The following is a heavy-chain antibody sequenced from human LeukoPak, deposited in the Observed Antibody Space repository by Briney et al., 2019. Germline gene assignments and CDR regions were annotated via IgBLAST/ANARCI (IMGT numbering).Heavy chain of an antibody. Sequence: GESLKISCQASGYSFTSSWIGWARQMPGKGLEWMAIINPGDSDTRYSPSFQGQVTISADKSISTVYLQWGSLKASDTAMYYCAREGTTGPFDYWGRGTLVTVSS. CDR3: AREGTTGPFDY. CDR2: INPGDSDT. J-gene: IGHJ4*02. V-gene: IGHV5-51*01. D-gene: IGHD1-7*01. CDR1: GYSFTSSW.